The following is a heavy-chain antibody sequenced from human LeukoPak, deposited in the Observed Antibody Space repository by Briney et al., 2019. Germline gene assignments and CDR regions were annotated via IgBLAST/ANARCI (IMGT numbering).Heavy chain of an antibody. D-gene: IGHD6-13*01. CDR3: ATPAAGPGAEYSLY. J-gene: IGHJ1*01. Sequence: GGSLRLSCAASGFTFSSYSMNWVRQAPGKGLEWVSYISSSSSTIYYADSVKGRFTISRDNAKNSLYLQMNSLRAEDTAVYYCATPAAGPGAEYSLYWGQGTLVIVSP. CDR1: GFTFSSYS. V-gene: IGHV3-48*04. CDR2: ISSSSSTI.